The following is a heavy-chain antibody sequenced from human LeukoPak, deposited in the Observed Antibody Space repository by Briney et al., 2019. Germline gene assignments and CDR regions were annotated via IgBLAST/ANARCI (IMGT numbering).Heavy chain of an antibody. CDR2: IYQSGST. Sequence: SETLSLTCAVSGDSISSGGYSWSWIRQPPGKGLEWIGYIYQSGSTYYNPSLRSRVTIPVDRSNNQFSLKLSSVTAADTAVYYCARGRNNWFDPLGPGNPGHRLL. J-gene: IGHJ5*02. V-gene: IGHV4-30-2*01. CDR3: ARGRNNWFDP. CDR1: GDSISSGGYS.